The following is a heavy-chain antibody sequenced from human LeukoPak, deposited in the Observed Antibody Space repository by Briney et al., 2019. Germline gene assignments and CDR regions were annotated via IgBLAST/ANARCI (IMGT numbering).Heavy chain of an antibody. CDR2: INHSGST. CDR3: ARAAAIDAFDI. V-gene: IGHV4-34*01. D-gene: IGHD2-2*02. J-gene: IGHJ3*02. CDR1: GGTFSGYY. Sequence: PSETLSLTCAVYGGTFSGYYWSWIRQPPGKGLEWIGEINHSGSTNYNPSLKSRVTISVDTSKNQFSLKLSSVTAADTAVYYCARAAAIDAFDIWGQGTMVTVSS.